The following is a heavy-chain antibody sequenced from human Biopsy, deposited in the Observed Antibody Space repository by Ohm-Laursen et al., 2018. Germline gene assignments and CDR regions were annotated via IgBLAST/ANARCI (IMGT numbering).Heavy chain of an antibody. J-gene: IGHJ4*02. CDR2: INPGGNST. Sequence: ASVKVSCKVSGYTFTTYYIHWVRQAPGQGLEWMGIINPGGNSTAYTQNFQGRVTMTCDTSTTTVYMELSSLRSEDTAVYYCVLASFDYWGQGALVTVPS. CDR3: VLASFDY. V-gene: IGHV1-46*01. CDR1: GYTFTTYY.